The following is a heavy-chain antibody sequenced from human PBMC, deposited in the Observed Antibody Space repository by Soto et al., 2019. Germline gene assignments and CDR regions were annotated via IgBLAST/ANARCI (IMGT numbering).Heavy chain of an antibody. V-gene: IGHV1-18*04. CDR1: GYTFTSYG. CDR3: ARDALGGYYITGSALW. J-gene: IGHJ4*02. D-gene: IGHD3-3*01. Sequence: ASVKVSWKASGYTFTSYGISWVRQAPGQGLEWMGWISAYNGNTNYAQKLQGRVTMTTDTSTSTAYMELRSLRSDDTAVYYCARDALGGYYITGSALWWGQGTLVTVSS. CDR2: ISAYNGNT.